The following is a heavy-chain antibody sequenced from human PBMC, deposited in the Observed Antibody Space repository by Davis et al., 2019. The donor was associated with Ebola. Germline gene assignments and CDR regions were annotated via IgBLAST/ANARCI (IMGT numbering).Heavy chain of an antibody. V-gene: IGHV3-74*01. CDR3: ARGEMATGYYFDY. D-gene: IGHD5-24*01. CDR1: GYTFSSFW. CDR2: INNDGTST. Sequence: PGGSLRLSCKGSGYTFSSFWMNWVRQAPGKGLEWVSRINNDGTSTNYTDVVRGRFTVSRDNAKNTLYLQMNSLRAEDTAVYYCARGEMATGYYFDYWGQGTLVTVSS. J-gene: IGHJ4*02.